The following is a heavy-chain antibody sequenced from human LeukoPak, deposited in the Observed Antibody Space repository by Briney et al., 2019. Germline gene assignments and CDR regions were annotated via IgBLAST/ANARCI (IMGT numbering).Heavy chain of an antibody. J-gene: IGHJ4*02. CDR3: AKDRMITIFGVGNFDY. CDR2: IRYDGSNK. D-gene: IGHD3-3*01. V-gene: IGHV3-30*02. Sequence: GGSLRLSCAASGFTFSSYGMHWVRQAPGKGLEWVAFIRYDGSNKYYADSVKGRFTISRDNSKNTLYLQMNSLRAEDTAVYYCAKDRMITIFGVGNFDYWGQGTLVTVSS. CDR1: GFTFSSYG.